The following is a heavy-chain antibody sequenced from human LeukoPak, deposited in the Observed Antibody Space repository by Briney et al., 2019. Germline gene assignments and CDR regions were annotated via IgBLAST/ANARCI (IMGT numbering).Heavy chain of an antibody. J-gene: IGHJ2*01. CDR2: ISPNSGGT. Sequence: GASVKVSCKASGYTFTGHSIHWVRQAPGQGLEWLRSISPNSGGTKYAQKFQGRITMTRDTSISTAYMELSRLRSDDTALYYCARAHPIRGADGSGAGYFDLWGRDALVTVSP. CDR1: GYTFTGHS. D-gene: IGHD2-15*01. V-gene: IGHV1-2*02. CDR3: ARAHPIRGADGSGAGYFDL.